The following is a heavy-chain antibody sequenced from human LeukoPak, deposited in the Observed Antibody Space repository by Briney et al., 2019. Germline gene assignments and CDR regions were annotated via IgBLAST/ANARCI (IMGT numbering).Heavy chain of an antibody. CDR2: ISYDGSNK. Sequence: GGSLSLSCAASGFTFSSYAMHWVRQAPGKGLEWVAVISYDGSNKYYADSVKGRFTISRDNSKNTLYLQMNSLRAEDTAVYYCARPFDYWGQGTLVTVSS. J-gene: IGHJ4*02. V-gene: IGHV3-30-3*01. CDR3: ARPFDY. CDR1: GFTFSSYA.